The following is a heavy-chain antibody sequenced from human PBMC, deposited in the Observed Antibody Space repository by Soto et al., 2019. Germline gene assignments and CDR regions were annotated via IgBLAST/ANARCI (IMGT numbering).Heavy chain of an antibody. CDR2: ISAYNGNT. J-gene: IGHJ6*02. V-gene: IGHV1-18*01. Sequence: QVQLVQSGAEVKKPGASVKFSCKASGYTFTSYGFSWVRQAPGQGLEWMGWISAYNGNTNYAQKLQGRVTMTPDTATSTACMELRSMRSDDTAVYYCARDLGIFELARVGYYGMDVWGQGTTVTVYS. CDR1: GYTFTSYG. D-gene: IGHD3-3*01. CDR3: ARDLGIFELARVGYYGMDV.